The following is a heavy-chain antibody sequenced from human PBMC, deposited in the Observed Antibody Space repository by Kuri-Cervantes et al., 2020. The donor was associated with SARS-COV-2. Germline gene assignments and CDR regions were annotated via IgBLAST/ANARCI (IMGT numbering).Heavy chain of an antibody. Sequence: GESLKISCAAYALTFSSYARSWVRQAPGKGLEWVSAISGSGGSTYYADSVKGRFTISRDNSKNTLYLQMNSLSADDTVVYYCRKGSTSYGHYPLGAFEIWGQGTMVTVSS. CDR1: ALTFSSYA. CDR3: RKGSTSYGHYPLGAFEI. D-gene: IGHD4-17*01. CDR2: ISGSGGST. J-gene: IGHJ3*02. V-gene: IGHV3-23*01.